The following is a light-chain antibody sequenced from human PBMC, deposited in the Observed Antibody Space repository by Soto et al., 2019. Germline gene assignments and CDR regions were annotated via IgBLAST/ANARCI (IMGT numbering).Light chain of an antibody. V-gene: IGLV1-47*01. Sequence: QSVLTQPPSVSGTPGQRVTISCSGSSSNIGNNFVYWYQHLPGAAPTLVVYSDNHRPSGVPVRFSGSKSGTSASLTISGLRSEDEATYYCATWYDSLSGFVVFGGGTQLTVL. CDR3: ATWYDSLSGFVV. CDR2: SDN. CDR1: SSNIGNNF. J-gene: IGLJ7*01.